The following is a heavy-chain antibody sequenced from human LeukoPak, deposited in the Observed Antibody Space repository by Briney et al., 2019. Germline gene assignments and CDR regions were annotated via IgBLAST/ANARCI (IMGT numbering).Heavy chain of an antibody. CDR1: GFTFSSYA. J-gene: IGHJ4*02. CDR3: ARDATYSGWYGH. D-gene: IGHD6-19*01. V-gene: IGHV3-30*04. Sequence: GGSLRLSCAASGFTFSSYAMHGVRQAPGKGREGVAVISYDGSNKYYADSVKGRFTISRDNSKNTLYLQMNSLRAEDTAVYYCARDATYSGWYGHWGQGTLVTVSS. CDR2: ISYDGSNK.